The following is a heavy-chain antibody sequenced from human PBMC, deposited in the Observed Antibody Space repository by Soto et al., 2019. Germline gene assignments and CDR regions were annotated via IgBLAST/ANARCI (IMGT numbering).Heavy chain of an antibody. V-gene: IGHV3-48*02. CDR3: VRDRDIYRDMVHADL. Sequence: PGGSLRLSCAASGFVFSSYAMSWVRQAPGKGLEWLAYITIRTGNTVYADSVRGRFTISADNAENSVFLQMNSLRDEDTAVYFCVRDRDIYRDMVHADLWGQGTLVTVSS. CDR1: GFVFSSYA. CDR2: ITIRTGNT. J-gene: IGHJ4*01. D-gene: IGHD5-18*01.